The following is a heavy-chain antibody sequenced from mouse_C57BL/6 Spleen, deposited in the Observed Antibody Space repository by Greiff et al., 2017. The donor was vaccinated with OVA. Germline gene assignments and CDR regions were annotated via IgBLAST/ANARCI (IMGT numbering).Heavy chain of an antibody. J-gene: IGHJ2*01. CDR2: IDPSDSET. V-gene: IGHV1-52*01. Sequence: QVQLQQPGAELVRPGSSVKLSCKASGYTFTSYWMHWVKQRPIQGLEWIGNIDPSDSETHYNQKFKDKATLTVDKSSSTANMQLSSLTSEDSAVYYCARSGYYGSSYFDYWGQGTTLTVSS. D-gene: IGHD1-1*01. CDR3: ARSGYYGSSYFDY. CDR1: GYTFTSYW.